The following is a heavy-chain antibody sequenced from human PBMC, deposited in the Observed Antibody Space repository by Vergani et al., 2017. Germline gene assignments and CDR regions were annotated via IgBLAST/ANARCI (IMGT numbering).Heavy chain of an antibody. CDR1: GFTFNHYA. CDR3: AKANPRKSGYDYLYYYHAMDV. V-gene: IGHV3-23*01. Sequence: EVQLLESGGDLVQPGGSLRLSCVASGFTFNHYAMNWVRQAPGKGLEWVSGISGRGGSTYYAGSVKGRFTISRDSSKNTLYLQMNSLSAGDTAVYYCAKANPRKSGYDYLYYYHAMDVWGQGTTVTVSS. D-gene: IGHD5-12*01. J-gene: IGHJ6*02. CDR2: ISGRGGST.